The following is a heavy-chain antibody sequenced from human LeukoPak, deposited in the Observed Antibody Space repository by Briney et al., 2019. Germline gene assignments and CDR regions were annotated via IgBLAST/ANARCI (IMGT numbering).Heavy chain of an antibody. CDR2: INPNSGGT. D-gene: IGHD6-13*01. Sequence: ASVKVSCKASGYTFTGHYRHWLRQAPGQGLAWMGWINPNSGGTNYAQKFQGRVTMTRDTSISTAYMELSRLRSDDTAVYYCARVAAAEYWFDPWGQGTLVTVSS. CDR3: ARVAAAEYWFDP. J-gene: IGHJ5*02. V-gene: IGHV1-2*02. CDR1: GYTFTGHY.